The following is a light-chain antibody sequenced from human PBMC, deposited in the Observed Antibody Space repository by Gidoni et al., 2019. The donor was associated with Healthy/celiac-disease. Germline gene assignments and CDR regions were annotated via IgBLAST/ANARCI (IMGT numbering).Light chain of an antibody. J-gene: IGKJ4*01. CDR3: QQYGSSPTLT. Sequence: IVLTQSPGTLSLSPGERATLSCRASQSVSSSYLAWYQQKPGQAPRLLIYGASSRATGIPDRFSGRGSGTDFTLTISRLEPEDFAVYYCQQYGSSPTLTFGGGTKVEIK. V-gene: IGKV3-20*01. CDR1: QSVSSSY. CDR2: GAS.